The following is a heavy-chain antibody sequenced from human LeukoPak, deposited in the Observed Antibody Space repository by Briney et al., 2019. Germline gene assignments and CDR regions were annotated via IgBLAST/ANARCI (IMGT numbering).Heavy chain of an antibody. CDR3: AKDGLVGATIAYYFDY. CDR1: GFAFSTYA. Sequence: PGGSLRLSCAASGFAFSTYAMSWVRQAPGKGPEWVSSISGSGGTTYYADSVKSRFTISRDNSKNTLYLQMNSLRAEDTAVYYCAKDGLVGATIAYYFDYWGQGTLVTVSS. J-gene: IGHJ4*02. V-gene: IGHV3-23*01. CDR2: ISGSGGTT. D-gene: IGHD1-26*01.